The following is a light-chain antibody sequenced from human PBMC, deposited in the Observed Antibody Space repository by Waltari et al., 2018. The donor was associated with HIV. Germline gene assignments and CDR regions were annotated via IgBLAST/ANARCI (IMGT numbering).Light chain of an antibody. Sequence: DIQMTQSPSSLSASVGARITISCRASQDIGSYLNWYRHRPGTAPQLLIYVASNLQTGVPSRFRASGSGTEFSLSIDGLQSDDFATYFCQQSYTTPRTFGLGTEVE. V-gene: IGKV1-39*01. CDR3: QQSYTTPRT. J-gene: IGKJ1*01. CDR1: QDIGSY. CDR2: VAS.